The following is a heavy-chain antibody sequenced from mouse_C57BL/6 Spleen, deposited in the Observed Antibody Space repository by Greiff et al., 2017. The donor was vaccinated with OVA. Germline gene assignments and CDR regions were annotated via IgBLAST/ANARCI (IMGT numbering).Heavy chain of an antibody. D-gene: IGHD1-1*01. CDR3: ARGSSYAMDY. Sequence: QVQLQQSGAELVRPGTSVKVSCKASGYAFTNYLIEWVKQRPGQGLEWIGVINPGSGGTNYNEKFKGKATLTADKSSSTAYMQLSSLTSEDSAVYCCARGSSYAMDYWGQGTSVTVSS. CDR2: INPGSGGT. V-gene: IGHV1-54*01. J-gene: IGHJ4*01. CDR1: GYAFTNYL.